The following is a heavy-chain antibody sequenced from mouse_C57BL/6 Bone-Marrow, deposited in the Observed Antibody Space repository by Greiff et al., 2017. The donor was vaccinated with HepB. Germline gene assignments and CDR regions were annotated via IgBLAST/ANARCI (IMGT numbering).Heavy chain of an antibody. V-gene: IGHV1-5*01. J-gene: IGHJ1*03. CDR1: GYTFTSYW. CDR3: LITTVVADWYFDV. CDR2: IYPGNSDT. D-gene: IGHD1-1*01. Sequence: EVKLQESGTVLARPGASVKMSCKTSGYTFTSYWMHWVKQRPGQGLEWIGAIYPGNSDTSYNQKFKGKAKLTAVTSASTAYMELSSLSNEDSAVYYSLITTVVADWYFDVWGTGTTVTVSS.